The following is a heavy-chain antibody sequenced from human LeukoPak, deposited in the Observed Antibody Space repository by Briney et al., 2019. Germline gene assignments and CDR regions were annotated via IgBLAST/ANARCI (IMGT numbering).Heavy chain of an antibody. CDR1: GFTFSSYA. Sequence: GGSLRLSCAASGFTFSSYAMSWVRQAPGKGLEWVSAISGSDGNTYYADSVKGRFTISRDNSKNTLYLQMNSLRAEDTAVYYCAKTGCSSTSCYTMYYYYYMDVWGKGTTVTVSS. CDR2: ISGSDGNT. V-gene: IGHV3-23*01. CDR3: AKTGCSSTSCYTMYYYYYMDV. D-gene: IGHD2-2*02. J-gene: IGHJ6*03.